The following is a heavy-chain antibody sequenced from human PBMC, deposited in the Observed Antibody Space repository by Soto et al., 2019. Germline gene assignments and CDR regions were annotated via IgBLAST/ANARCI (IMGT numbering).Heavy chain of an antibody. CDR1: GGTFSSYT. CDR2: IIPILNIA. CDR3: ARFRGSYGLDV. D-gene: IGHD3-10*01. J-gene: IGHJ6*02. V-gene: IGHV1-69*02. Sequence: QVQLVQSGAEVKKPGSSVKVSCKASGGTFSSYTISWVRQAPGQGLEWMGRIIPILNIANYAQKFQGRVTITAAKSTSTAYMELSSLRSEDTAVYYCARFRGSYGLDVWAKGPRSPSP.